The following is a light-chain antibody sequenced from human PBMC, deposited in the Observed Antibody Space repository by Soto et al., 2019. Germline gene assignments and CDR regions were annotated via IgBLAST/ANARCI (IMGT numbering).Light chain of an antibody. CDR3: QQSYSTPWT. CDR2: AAS. Sequence: DIQMTQSPSSLSASVGDRVTITCRASQSISSYLNWYQQKPGKAPKLLIYAASSLQSGVPSRFSGSGSGTDFTLTISSLQPEDFAPYYCQQSYSTPWTVGQGTKVEIK. V-gene: IGKV1-39*01. J-gene: IGKJ1*01. CDR1: QSISSY.